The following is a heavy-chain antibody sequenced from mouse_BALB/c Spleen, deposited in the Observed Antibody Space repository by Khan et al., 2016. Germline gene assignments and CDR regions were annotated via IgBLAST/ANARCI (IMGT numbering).Heavy chain of an antibody. CDR1: GFTFSDYY. D-gene: IGHD2-4*01. CDR3: AREGLRRGFAY. Sequence: EVELVESGGGLVKPGGSLKLSCAASGFTFSDYYMYWVRQTPEKRLEWVATISDGGSYTYYPDSVKGRFTIARTNAKNNLYLQMSRLKSEDTAMYYCAREGLRRGFAYWGQGTLVTVSA. J-gene: IGHJ3*01. CDR2: ISDGGSYT. V-gene: IGHV5-4*02.